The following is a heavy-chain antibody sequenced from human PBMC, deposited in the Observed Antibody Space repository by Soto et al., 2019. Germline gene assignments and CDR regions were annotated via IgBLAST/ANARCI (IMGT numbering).Heavy chain of an antibody. CDR2: ISGSGGST. V-gene: IGHV3-23*01. CDR1: GFTFSSYA. Sequence: GGSLRPSCAASGFTFSSYAMSWVRQAPGKGLEWVSAISGSGGSTYYADSVKGRFTISRDNSKNTLYLQMNSLRAEDTAVYYCAKAPEGYCSSTSCYRGYYYYGMDVWGQGTTVTVSS. J-gene: IGHJ6*02. CDR3: AKAPEGYCSSTSCYRGYYYYGMDV. D-gene: IGHD2-2*01.